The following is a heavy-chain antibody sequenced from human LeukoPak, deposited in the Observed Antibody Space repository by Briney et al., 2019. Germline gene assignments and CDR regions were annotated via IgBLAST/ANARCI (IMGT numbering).Heavy chain of an antibody. CDR1: GFTFSNYA. D-gene: IGHD2-15*01. CDR3: AKVGSAVVAAATNY. J-gene: IGHJ4*02. Sequence: GGSLRLSCAASGFTFSNYAMSWVRQAPGKGLEWVSVISGSGGSTYHADSVKGRFTISRDNSNNTLYLQMNSLRAEDTAIYYCAKVGSAVVAAATNYWGQGTPVTVSS. V-gene: IGHV3-23*01. CDR2: ISGSGGST.